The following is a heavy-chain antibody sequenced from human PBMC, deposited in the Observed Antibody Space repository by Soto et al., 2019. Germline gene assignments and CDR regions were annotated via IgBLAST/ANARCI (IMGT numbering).Heavy chain of an antibody. D-gene: IGHD2-8*01. V-gene: IGHV4-59*12. CDR2: VYYNGNT. J-gene: IGHJ3*02. CDR1: GGSMTNYY. CDR3: ARGQSLPHAVFDI. Sequence: QVQLQESGPGLVKPSETLSLTCSVSGGSMTNYYWNWIRQPPAKALEWIGFVYYNGNTDYNPSLRSRVTMSVDTSKKQCSLKLSSGTAADAVVYYCARGQSLPHAVFDILGHGTLVTVSS.